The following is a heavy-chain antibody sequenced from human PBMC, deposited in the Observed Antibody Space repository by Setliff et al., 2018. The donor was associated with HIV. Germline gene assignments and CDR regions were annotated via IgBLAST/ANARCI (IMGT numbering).Heavy chain of an antibody. J-gene: IGHJ4*02. V-gene: IGHV4-59*01. CDR3: ARGGGEHYSLFSGYYTPWGDF. CDR2: FSYSGSN. Sequence: TSETLSLXXTVSGISISTNYWGWIRQPPGKGLEWSGCFSYSGSNTHSPSLKSRVTTAVDTSKNLFSLQLSSVTAADTAVYYCARGGGEHYSLFSGYYTPWGDFWGQGTLVTVSS. CDR1: GISISTNY. D-gene: IGHD3-3*01.